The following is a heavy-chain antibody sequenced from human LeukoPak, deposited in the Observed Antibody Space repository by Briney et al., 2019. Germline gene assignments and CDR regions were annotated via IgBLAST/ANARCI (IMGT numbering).Heavy chain of an antibody. Sequence: GGSLRLSCAASGFTFSSSQMNWVRQAPGKGLEWISYISSSGSTIYCADSVKGRFTISRDNANNSLYLQMNSLRAEDTVVYYCARSFDHWGQGTLVTVSS. CDR3: ARSFDH. V-gene: IGHV3-48*03. CDR2: ISSSGSTI. CDR1: GFTFSSSQ. J-gene: IGHJ4*02.